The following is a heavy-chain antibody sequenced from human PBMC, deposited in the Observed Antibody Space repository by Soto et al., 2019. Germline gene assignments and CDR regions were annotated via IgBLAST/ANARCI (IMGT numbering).Heavy chain of an antibody. CDR3: ARAQWLDTPFDY. D-gene: IGHD6-19*01. V-gene: IGHV3-30-3*01. CDR1: GFTFSSYA. CDR2: ISYDGSNK. J-gene: IGHJ4*02. Sequence: QVQLVESGGGVVQPGRSLRLSCAASGFTFSSYAMHWVRQAPGKGLEWVAVISYDGSNKYYADSVKGRFTISRDNSKNTLYLQMNSLGAEDTAVYYCARAQWLDTPFDYWGRGTLVTVSS.